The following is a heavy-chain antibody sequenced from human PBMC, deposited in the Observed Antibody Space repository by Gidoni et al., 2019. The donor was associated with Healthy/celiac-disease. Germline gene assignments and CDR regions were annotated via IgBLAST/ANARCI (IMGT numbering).Heavy chain of an antibody. CDR2: ISGDGGST. D-gene: IGHD3-22*01. CDR1: GVTFDYYA. V-gene: IGHV3-43*02. CDR3: AKPTSSGYLYCFDY. J-gene: IGHJ4*02. Sequence: EVQLVESGGGVVQPGGSLRLSCAASGVTFDYYAMHWVRQAPGKGLEWVSLISGDGGSTYYADSVKGRFTISRDNSKNSLYLQMNSLRTEGTALYYCAKPTSSGYLYCFDYWGQGTLVTVSS.